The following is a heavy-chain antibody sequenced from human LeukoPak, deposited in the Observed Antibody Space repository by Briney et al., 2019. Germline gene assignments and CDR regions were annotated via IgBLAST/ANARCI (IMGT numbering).Heavy chain of an antibody. J-gene: IGHJ4*02. D-gene: IGHD1-14*01. CDR1: GYTFTRHG. CDR2: ISGYDGNT. CDR3: GRDPSQSVDRKVYFDV. Sequence: ASVTVSCKASGYTFTRHGITWVRQAPGQGPEWMGWISGYDGNTNYAQKFQGRVSMATDTSTSTVFMELRSLTSDDTAVYYCGRDPSQSVDRKVYFDVWGQGTPVTASS. V-gene: IGHV1-18*01.